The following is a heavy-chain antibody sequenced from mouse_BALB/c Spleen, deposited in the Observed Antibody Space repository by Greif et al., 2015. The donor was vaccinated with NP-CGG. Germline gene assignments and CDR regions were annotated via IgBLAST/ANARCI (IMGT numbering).Heavy chain of an antibody. CDR3: AAIPYGYAMDY. J-gene: IGHJ4*01. D-gene: IGHD1-1*02. CDR1: GYTFTSYW. V-gene: IGHV1S81*02. Sequence: QVQLQQSGAELVKPGASVKLSCKASGYTFTSYWMHWVKQRPGQGLEWIGEINPSNGRTNYNEKFKSKATLTVDKSSSTAYMQLSSLTSEDSAVYYCAAIPYGYAMDYWGQGTSVTVSS. CDR2: INPSNGRT.